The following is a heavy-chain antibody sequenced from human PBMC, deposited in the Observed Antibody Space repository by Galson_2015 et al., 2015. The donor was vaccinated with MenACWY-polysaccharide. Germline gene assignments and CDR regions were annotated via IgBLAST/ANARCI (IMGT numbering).Heavy chain of an antibody. CDR1: GFTFGDYA. D-gene: IGHD4-17*01. CDR3: AKGRRAATKSYYFYYAMDA. CDR2: MSGSGDVT. V-gene: IGHV3-23*01. Sequence: SLRLSCAASGFTFGDYAMSWVRQAPGKGLEWVAAMSGSGDVTYYATSVKGRITISRDNSKNTLYLQVNSARAEDTAVYYCAKGRRAATKSYYFYYAMDAWGQGATVTVSS. J-gene: IGHJ6*02.